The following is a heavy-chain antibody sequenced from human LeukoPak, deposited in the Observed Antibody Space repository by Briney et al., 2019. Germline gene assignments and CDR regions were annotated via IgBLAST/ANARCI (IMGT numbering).Heavy chain of an antibody. CDR3: ARDSSSSYYYYYGMDV. D-gene: IGHD6-6*01. V-gene: IGHV4-59*01. CDR1: GGSTSTYY. CDR2: IYYSEST. Sequence: SETLSLTCTVSGGSTSTYYWSWIRQPPGKGLEWIGYIYYSESTNYNPSLRSRVTIALDTSRNQFSLKLSSVTAADTAVYYCARDSSSSYYYYYGMDVWGQGTTVTVSS. J-gene: IGHJ6*02.